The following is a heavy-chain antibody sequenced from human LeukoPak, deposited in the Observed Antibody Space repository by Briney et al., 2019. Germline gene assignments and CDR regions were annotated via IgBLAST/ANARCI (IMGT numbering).Heavy chain of an antibody. J-gene: IGHJ4*02. CDR1: GFSFSDWN. Sequence: GGSLRLSCAASGFSFSDWNMSWVRQAPGKGLESVAYISYKSVIHYRDSVEGRFTISRDNGKNSLYLQMSSLRAEDTAVYYCARGSGGVGAALHYWGQGTLVTVSS. D-gene: IGHD1-26*01. CDR2: ISYKSVI. V-gene: IGHV3-69-1*01. CDR3: ARGSGGVGAALHY.